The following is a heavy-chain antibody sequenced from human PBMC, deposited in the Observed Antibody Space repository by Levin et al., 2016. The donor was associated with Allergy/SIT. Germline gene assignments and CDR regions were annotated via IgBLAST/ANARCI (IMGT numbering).Heavy chain of an antibody. V-gene: IGHV3-11*05. CDR3: TRDKGGRSFSGVVPDQYWFDP. D-gene: IGHD3-3*01. CDR2: VSSTASYM. Sequence: WIRQPPGKGLEWVSKVSSTASYMTYADSVKGRFTISRDNAKNLVYLQMDSLRSEDTAVYYCTRDKGGRSFSGVVPDQYWFDPWGQGTLVTVSS. J-gene: IGHJ5*02.